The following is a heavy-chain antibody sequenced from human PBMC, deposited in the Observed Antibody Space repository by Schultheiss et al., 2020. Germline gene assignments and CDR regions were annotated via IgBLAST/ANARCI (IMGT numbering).Heavy chain of an antibody. CDR1: GFTFSSYA. V-gene: IGHV3-21*04. Sequence: GGSLRLSCAASGFTFSSYAMSWVRQAPGKGLEWVSSISSSSSYIYYADSVKGRFTISRDNAKNSLYLQMNSLRAEDTALYYCAKDLGSSWQYYFDYWGQGTLVTVSS. CDR2: ISSSSSYI. CDR3: AKDLGSSWQYYFDY. D-gene: IGHD6-13*01. J-gene: IGHJ4*02.